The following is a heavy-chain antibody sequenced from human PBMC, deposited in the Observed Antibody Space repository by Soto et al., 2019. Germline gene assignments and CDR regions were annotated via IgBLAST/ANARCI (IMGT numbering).Heavy chain of an antibody. J-gene: IGHJ4*02. CDR3: AIGYFRNFDY. CDR2: IYYSGST. D-gene: IGHD3-9*01. V-gene: IGHV4-59*01. CDR1: GGSISSYY. Sequence: QVQLQESGPGLVKPSETLSLTCTVSGGSISSYYWSWIRQPPGKGLEWIGYIYYSGSTNYNPSLKSRVTISVDTSKDQFSLKLSSVTAADTVVYYCAIGYFRNFDYWGQGTLVTVSS.